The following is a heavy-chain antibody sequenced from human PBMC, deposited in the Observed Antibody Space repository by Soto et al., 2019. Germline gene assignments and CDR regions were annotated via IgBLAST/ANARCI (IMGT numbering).Heavy chain of an antibody. J-gene: IGHJ5*02. CDR1: GFTFSSYW. D-gene: IGHD3-3*01. CDR3: VRDLDLRDCWSGHFGGVWFDP. Sequence: EVQLVESGGGLVQPGGSLRLSCAASGFTFSSYWMSWVRQAPGKGLEWVANIKQDGSEKYYVDSVKGRFTISRDNAKNSLYLQINSLRAEDTSVYYCVRDLDLRDCWSGHFGGVWFDPWGQGTLVTVSS. V-gene: IGHV3-7*01. CDR2: IKQDGSEK.